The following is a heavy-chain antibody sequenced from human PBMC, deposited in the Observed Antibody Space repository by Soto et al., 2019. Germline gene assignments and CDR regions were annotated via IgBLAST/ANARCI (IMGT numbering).Heavy chain of an antibody. CDR3: ARPAFYYDVWSGYPPFDY. D-gene: IGHD3-3*01. CDR2: IIPRFGTT. Sequence: GASVKVSCKASGGTFSSYTISWVRQAPGQGLEWMGRIIPRFGTTNYAQKFKGRVTISADESLSTAYMELNSLRSEDTALYYCARPAFYYDVWSGYPPFDYWGQGTLVTVSS. CDR1: GGTFSSYT. V-gene: IGHV1-69*13. J-gene: IGHJ4*02.